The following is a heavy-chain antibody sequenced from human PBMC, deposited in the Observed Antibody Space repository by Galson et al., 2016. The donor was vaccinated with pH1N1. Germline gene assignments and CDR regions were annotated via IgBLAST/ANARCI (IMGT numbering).Heavy chain of an antibody. D-gene: IGHD6-19*01. CDR2: IYPGDSDT. Sequence: QSGAEVKKPGESLKISCQGSGYSFSSHWIGWARQMPGKGLEWMGIIYPGDSDTKYSPSFQGQVTFSADKSINTAYLQWSSLKASDTAMYFCARRSAVAGVDYWGQGTLVTVSS. CDR1: GYSFSSHW. CDR3: ARRSAVAGVDY. J-gene: IGHJ4*02. V-gene: IGHV5-51*01.